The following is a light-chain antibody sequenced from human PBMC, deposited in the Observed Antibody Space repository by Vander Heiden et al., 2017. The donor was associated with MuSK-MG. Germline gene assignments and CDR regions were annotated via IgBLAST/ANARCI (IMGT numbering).Light chain of an antibody. Sequence: EIALTHSPGTRYLSPGGRATLSCRASQRVGSRCLAWYQQRPGQPPRILIYAASSRATGIPDRFSGSGSETDFSLTISGLEPGDSAVYFCQQCDRLPLTFGGGTKVQIK. CDR1: QRVGSRC. CDR2: AAS. CDR3: QQCDRLPLT. V-gene: IGKV3-20*01. J-gene: IGKJ4*01.